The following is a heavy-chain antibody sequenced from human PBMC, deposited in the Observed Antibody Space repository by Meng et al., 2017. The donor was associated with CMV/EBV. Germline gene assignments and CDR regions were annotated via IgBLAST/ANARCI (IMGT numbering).Heavy chain of an antibody. CDR2: IRYDGSNR. Sequence: GGSLRLSCAASGFTFSSYGMHWVRQAPGKGLDWLAFIRYDGSNRYYADSVQGRFTISRDNSKNTLYLQMNSLRPEDTAVYYCAKDAPSYGVSPSYYYYGMDVWGQGTTVTVSS. CDR3: AKDAPSYGVSPSYYYYGMDV. V-gene: IGHV3-30*02. CDR1: GFTFSSYG. J-gene: IGHJ6*02. D-gene: IGHD4-17*01.